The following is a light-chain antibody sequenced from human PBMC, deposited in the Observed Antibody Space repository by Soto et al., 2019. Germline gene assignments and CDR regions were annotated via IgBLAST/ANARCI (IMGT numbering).Light chain of an antibody. J-gene: IGKJ5*01. CDR3: QQAHSCPIT. CDR2: AAS. Sequence: DIQMTQSPSSVASAVGDRVTSTCRSCQGIRSRLACYQQKPGRAPKLLIYAASSLQVEVPSRFSGRGSGTEFTRTIIRLQPEDFATYYLQQAHSCPITFGHGTRLEI. V-gene: IGKV1-12*01. CDR1: QGIRSR.